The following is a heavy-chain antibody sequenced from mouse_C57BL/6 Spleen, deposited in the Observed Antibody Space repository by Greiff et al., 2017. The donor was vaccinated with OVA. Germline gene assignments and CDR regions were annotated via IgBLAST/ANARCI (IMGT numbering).Heavy chain of an antibody. CDR2: IDPSDSET. V-gene: IGHV1-52*01. CDR3: ARSGSSHERVWFAY. J-gene: IGHJ3*01. Sequence: QVHVKQPGAELVRPGSSVKLSCKASGYTFTSYWMHWVKQRPIQGLEWIGNIDPSDSETHYNQKFKDKATLTVDKSSSTAYMQLSSLTSEDSAVYYCARSGSSHERVWFAYWGQGTLVTVSA. CDR1: GYTFTSYW. D-gene: IGHD1-1*01.